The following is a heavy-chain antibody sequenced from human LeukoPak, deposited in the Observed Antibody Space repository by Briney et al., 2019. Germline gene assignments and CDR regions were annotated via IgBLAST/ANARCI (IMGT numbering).Heavy chain of an antibody. Sequence: ASVKVSCKASGYTFSDYYMHWVRQAPGQGLESMGWINPNSGGTNYAQKFQGRVTMTRDTSITTGYMELSRLRSDDTAVYYCARVRGGNNYHFDYWGQGTLVTVSS. CDR2: INPNSGGT. V-gene: IGHV1-2*02. J-gene: IGHJ4*02. D-gene: IGHD1-26*01. CDR3: ARVRGGNNYHFDY. CDR1: GYTFSDYY.